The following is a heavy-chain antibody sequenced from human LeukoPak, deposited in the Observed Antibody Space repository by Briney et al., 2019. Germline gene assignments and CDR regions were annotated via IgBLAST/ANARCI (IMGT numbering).Heavy chain of an antibody. V-gene: IGHV1-3*01. CDR2: VSAANNP. CDR1: GYIFTPHH. J-gene: IGHJ4*02. D-gene: IGHD5-24*01. CDR3: AMSVEMPPIPSFDY. Sequence: AASVKVSCKTSGYIFTPHHIHWMRQAPGQGLELLGWVSAANNPESSQKFPGRVVITRDASATTSYLELNSLRSEDTAVYYGAMSVEMPPIPSFDYWGQGTLVTVSS.